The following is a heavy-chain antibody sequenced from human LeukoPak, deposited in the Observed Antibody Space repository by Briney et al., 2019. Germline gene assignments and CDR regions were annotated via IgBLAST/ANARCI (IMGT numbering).Heavy chain of an antibody. Sequence: ASVKVSCKASGYTFTSYGISWVRQAPGQGLEWMGLICAYNGNTNYAQKLQGRVTMTTDTSTSTAYMEPRSLRSDDTAVYYCARDHSGYQLPEADDAFDIWGQGTMVTVSS. J-gene: IGHJ3*02. V-gene: IGHV1-18*04. D-gene: IGHD2-2*01. CDR2: ICAYNGNT. CDR1: GYTFTSYG. CDR3: ARDHSGYQLPEADDAFDI.